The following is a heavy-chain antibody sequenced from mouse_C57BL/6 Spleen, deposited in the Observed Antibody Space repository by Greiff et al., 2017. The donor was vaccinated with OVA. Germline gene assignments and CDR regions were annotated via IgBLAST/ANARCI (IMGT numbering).Heavy chain of an antibody. CDR3: TRFITTVVADY. CDR1: GYTFTDYE. CDR2: IDPETGGT. Sequence: VQLQQSGAEPVRPGASVTLSCKASGYTFTDYEMHWVKQTPVHGLEWIGAIDPETGGTAYNQKFKGKAILTADKSSSTAYMELRSLTSEDSAVYYCTRFITTVVADYWGQGTTLTVSS. D-gene: IGHD1-1*01. V-gene: IGHV1-15*01. J-gene: IGHJ2*01.